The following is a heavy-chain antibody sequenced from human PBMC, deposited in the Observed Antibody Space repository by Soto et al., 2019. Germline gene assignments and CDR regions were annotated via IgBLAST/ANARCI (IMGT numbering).Heavy chain of an antibody. Sequence: QLQLQESGSGLVKPSQTLSLTCAVSGGSISSGGYSWSWIRQPPGKGLEWIGYIYHSGSTYYNPSLKSRVTISXAGXKXPFSLKVSSVPAEAAAVYYRARAVSYYDSSGYEFDPWGEGTQVAVSS. CDR3: ARAVSYYDSSGYEFDP. D-gene: IGHD3-22*01. CDR1: GGSISSGGYS. J-gene: IGHJ5*01. V-gene: IGHV4-30-2*01. CDR2: IYHSGST.